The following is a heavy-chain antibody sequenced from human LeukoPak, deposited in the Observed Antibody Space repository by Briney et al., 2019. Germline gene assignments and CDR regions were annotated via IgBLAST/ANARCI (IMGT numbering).Heavy chain of an antibody. D-gene: IGHD3-10*01. J-gene: IGHJ6*02. CDR3: ARSYGSGSYYYYYGMDV. CDR2: IYTSGST. CDR1: GGSISSSSYY. Sequence: SETLSLTCTVSGGSISSSSYYWSWIRQPAGKGLEWIGRIYTSGSTNYNPSLKSRVTMSVDTSKNQFSLKLSSVTAADTAVYYCARSYGSGSYYYYYGMDVWGQGTTVTVSS. V-gene: IGHV4-61*02.